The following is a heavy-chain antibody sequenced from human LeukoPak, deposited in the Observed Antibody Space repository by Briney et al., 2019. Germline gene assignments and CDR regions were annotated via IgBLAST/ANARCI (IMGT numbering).Heavy chain of an antibody. V-gene: IGHV1-3*01. J-gene: IGHJ4*02. Sequence: XHWXRXAPXXXXXXMGWINAGNGNTKYSQKFQGRVTITRDTSASTAYMELSSLRSEDTAVYYCARASDYGDLLFDYWGQGTLVTVSS. CDR3: ARASDYGDLLFDY. CDR2: INAGNGNT. D-gene: IGHD4-17*01.